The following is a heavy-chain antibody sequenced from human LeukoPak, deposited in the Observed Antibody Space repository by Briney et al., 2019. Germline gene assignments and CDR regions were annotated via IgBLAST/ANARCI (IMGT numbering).Heavy chain of an antibody. V-gene: IGHV1-24*01. J-gene: IGHJ4*02. D-gene: IGHD3-10*01. Sequence: ASVEVSCKVSGYTLTELSMHWVRQAPGKGLEWMGGFDPEDGETIYVQEFQGRVTMTEDTSTDTAYMELSSLRSEDTAVYYCATARFTMVRGDEFDYWGQGTLVTVSS. CDR3: ATARFTMVRGDEFDY. CDR1: GYTLTELS. CDR2: FDPEDGET.